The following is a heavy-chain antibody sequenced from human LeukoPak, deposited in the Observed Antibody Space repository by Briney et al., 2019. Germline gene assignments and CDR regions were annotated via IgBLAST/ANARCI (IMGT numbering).Heavy chain of an antibody. Sequence: SETLSLTCTVSGGSISSNGYYWSWIRQPPGKGLEWIGEINHSGSTNYNPSLKSRVTISVDTSENQFSLKLNSVTAADTAIYYCARGNMWDYRRYYYYMDVWGKGTTVTVSS. J-gene: IGHJ6*03. CDR2: INHSGST. V-gene: IGHV4-39*07. D-gene: IGHD4-11*01. CDR3: ARGNMWDYRRYYYYMDV. CDR1: GGSISSNGYY.